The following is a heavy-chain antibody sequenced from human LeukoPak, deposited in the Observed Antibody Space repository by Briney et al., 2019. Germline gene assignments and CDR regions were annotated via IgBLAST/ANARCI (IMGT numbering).Heavy chain of an antibody. J-gene: IGHJ6*04. D-gene: IGHD6-13*01. V-gene: IGHV3-48*03. CDR3: ARDGGSWYSMDV. CDR1: GFTFSSYE. Sequence: GGSLRLSCAASGFTFSSYEMNWVRQAPGKGLEWVSYISSSGSTIYYADSVKGQFTISRDNAKNSLYLQMNSLRAEDTAVYYCARDGGSWYSMDVWGKGTTVTVSS. CDR2: ISSSGSTI.